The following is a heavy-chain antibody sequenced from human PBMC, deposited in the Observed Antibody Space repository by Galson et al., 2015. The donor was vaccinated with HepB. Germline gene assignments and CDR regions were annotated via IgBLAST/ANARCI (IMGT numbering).Heavy chain of an antibody. D-gene: IGHD3-22*01. J-gene: IGHJ4*02. CDR2: ISSSSSYI. CDR1: GFTFSSYS. V-gene: IGHV3-21*01. Sequence: SLRLSCAASGFTFSSYSVNWVRQAPGKGLEWVSSISSSSSYIYYADSVKGRFTISRDNAKNSLYLQMNSLRAEDTAVYYCAREGFYDSSGYYYVWGQGTLVTVSS. CDR3: AREGFYDSSGYYYV.